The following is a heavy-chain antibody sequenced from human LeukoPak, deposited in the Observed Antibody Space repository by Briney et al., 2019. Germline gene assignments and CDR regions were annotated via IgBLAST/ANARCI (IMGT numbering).Heavy chain of an antibody. J-gene: IGHJ4*02. V-gene: IGHV3-43*02. Sequence: GGSLRLSCAASGFTFDDYAMHWVRQAPGKGLEWVPLISGDGGSTYYADSVKGRFTISRDNSKNSLCLQMNSLRTEDTALYYCAKDVVPAYYYDSSGYPGDCWGQGTLVTVSS. D-gene: IGHD3-22*01. CDR2: ISGDGGST. CDR1: GFTFDDYA. CDR3: AKDVVPAYYYDSSGYPGDC.